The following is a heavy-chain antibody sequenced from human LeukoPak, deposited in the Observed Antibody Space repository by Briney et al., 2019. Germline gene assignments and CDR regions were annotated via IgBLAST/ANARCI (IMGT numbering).Heavy chain of an antibody. V-gene: IGHV1-2*02. J-gene: IGHJ3*02. CDR2: ITPKNGGT. Sequence: ASVKVSCKASASTFSTYAIHWVRQAPGQGLEWMGWITPKNGGTNYAQKFHGRVTITSDTSMSSVYMELTSLNSDDTAAYYCAGLINGGRAFDIWGQGTVVTVSS. CDR1: ASTFSTYA. D-gene: IGHD3-16*01. CDR3: AGLINGGRAFDI.